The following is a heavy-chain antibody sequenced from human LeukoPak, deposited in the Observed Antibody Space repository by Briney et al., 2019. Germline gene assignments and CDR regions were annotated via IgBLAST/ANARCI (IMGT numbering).Heavy chain of an antibody. J-gene: IGHJ4*02. Sequence: HPGGSLRLSCAASGFTFSSYAMSWVRQAPGKGLEWVSAISGSGGSTYYADSVKGRFTISRDNSKNTLYLQMNSLRAEDTAVYYCAKDYCSGSSCYPTYFDYWGQGTLVTVSS. V-gene: IGHV3-23*01. CDR2: ISGSGGST. CDR1: GFTFSSYA. CDR3: AKDYCSGSSCYPTYFDY. D-gene: IGHD2-15*01.